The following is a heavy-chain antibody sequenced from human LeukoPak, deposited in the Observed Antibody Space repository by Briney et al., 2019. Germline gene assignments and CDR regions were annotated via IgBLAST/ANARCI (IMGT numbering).Heavy chain of an antibody. Sequence: GESLKISCKGSGYSFTSYWIGWVRQMPGKGLEWMGIVYPGDSDTRYSSSFQGQVTISADESISTAYLQWSSLKASDTAMYYCARQIPDTITIFGVVTHDAFDIWGQGTMVTVSS. CDR2: VYPGDSDT. D-gene: IGHD3-3*01. J-gene: IGHJ3*02. CDR3: ARQIPDTITIFGVVTHDAFDI. CDR1: GYSFTSYW. V-gene: IGHV5-51*01.